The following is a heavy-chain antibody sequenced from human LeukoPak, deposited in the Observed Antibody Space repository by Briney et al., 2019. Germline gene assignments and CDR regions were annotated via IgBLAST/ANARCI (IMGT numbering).Heavy chain of an antibody. D-gene: IGHD3-22*01. CDR2: ISGSGGST. Sequence: GASLRLSCAASGFTFSSYAMSWVRQAPGKGLEWVSAISGSGGSTYYADSVKGRFTISRDNSKNTLYLQMNSLRAEDTAVYYCARVGDYYDSSGYLLWGQGTLVTVSS. CDR1: GFTFSSYA. V-gene: IGHV3-23*01. CDR3: ARVGDYYDSSGYLL. J-gene: IGHJ4*02.